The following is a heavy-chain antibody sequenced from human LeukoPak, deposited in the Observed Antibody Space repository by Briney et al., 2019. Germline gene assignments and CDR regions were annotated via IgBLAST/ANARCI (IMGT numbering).Heavy chain of an antibody. J-gene: IGHJ3*02. Sequence: PGGSLRLSCAASGFTFSSYSMNWVRQAPGKGLEWVSSISSSSSYIYYADSVKGRFTISRDNAKNSLYLQINSLRAEDTAVYYCARDTSRAYYYDSSGYYPNGDAFDIWGQGTMVTVSS. CDR1: GFTFSSYS. CDR3: ARDTSRAYYYDSSGYYPNGDAFDI. D-gene: IGHD3-22*01. CDR2: ISSSSSYI. V-gene: IGHV3-21*01.